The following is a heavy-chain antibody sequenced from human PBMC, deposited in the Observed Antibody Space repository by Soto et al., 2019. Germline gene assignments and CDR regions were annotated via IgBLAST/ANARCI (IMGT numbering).Heavy chain of an antibody. D-gene: IGHD2-15*01. Sequence: QMQLQESGPGLVKPSQTLSLTCTVSGGSIRSGGHYWTWIRQLPGQGLEWIGYIYYSGRTYYSPSLQSRLTISVDTSQNQFSLRLTSVTAADTAVDYCVVGLEDVVGGQLDYWGQGALVTVSS. CDR1: GGSIRSGGHY. J-gene: IGHJ4*02. CDR3: VVGLEDVVGGQLDY. CDR2: IYYSGRT. V-gene: IGHV4-31*03.